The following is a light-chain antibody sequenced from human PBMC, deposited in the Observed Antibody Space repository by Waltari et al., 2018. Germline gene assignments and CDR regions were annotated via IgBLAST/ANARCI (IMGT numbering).Light chain of an antibody. CDR1: QSVSSY. Sequence: EIVLTQSPATLSLSPGERATLSCRASQSVSSYLAWYQQKPGQAPRLLNYDASNRATGIPARFRGSGSGTDFTLTISSLEPEDFAVYYCQQRSNWPPTFGQGTKVEIK. CDR2: DAS. CDR3: QQRSNWPPT. J-gene: IGKJ1*01. V-gene: IGKV3-11*01.